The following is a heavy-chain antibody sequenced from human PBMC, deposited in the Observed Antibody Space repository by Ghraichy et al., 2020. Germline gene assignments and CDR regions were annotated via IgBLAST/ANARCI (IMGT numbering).Heavy chain of an antibody. J-gene: IGHJ6*03. Sequence: GGSLRLSCAASGFTFSSYGMHWVRQAPGKGLEWVAVISYDGSNKYYADSVKGRFTISRDNSKNTLYLQMNSLRAEDTAVYYCAKAFYSSSWDVFYYMDVSGKGTTVTVSS. CDR3: AKAFYSSSWDVFYYMDV. CDR2: ISYDGSNK. D-gene: IGHD6-13*01. V-gene: IGHV3-30*18. CDR1: GFTFSSYG.